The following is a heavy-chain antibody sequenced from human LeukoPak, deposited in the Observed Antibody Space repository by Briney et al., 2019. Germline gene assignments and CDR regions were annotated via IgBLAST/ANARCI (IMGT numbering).Heavy chain of an antibody. J-gene: IGHJ4*02. V-gene: IGHV1-69*04. Sequence: SVKVSCKASGGTFSSYAISWVRQAPGQGLEWMGRIIPILGIANYAQKFQGRVTITADKSTSTAYMELSGLRPEDTAVYYCARDFDSSFSFDYWGQGTLVTVSS. D-gene: IGHD3-22*01. CDR1: GGTFSSYA. CDR3: ARDFDSSFSFDY. CDR2: IIPILGIA.